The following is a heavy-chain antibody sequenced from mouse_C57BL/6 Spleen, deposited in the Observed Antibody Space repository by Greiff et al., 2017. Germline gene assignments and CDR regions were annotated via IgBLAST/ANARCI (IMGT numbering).Heavy chain of an antibody. CDR1: GFTFTDYY. V-gene: IGHV7-3*01. CDR3: ARCYYGSSYYDY. Sequence: EVQLQQSGGGLVQPGGSLSLSCAASGFTFTDYYMSWVRQPPGKALEWLGFIRNKANGYTTEYSASVKGRFTISRDNSQSILYLQMNALRAEDSATYYCARCYYGSSYYDYWGQGTTLTVSS. CDR2: IRNKANGYTT. J-gene: IGHJ2*01. D-gene: IGHD1-1*01.